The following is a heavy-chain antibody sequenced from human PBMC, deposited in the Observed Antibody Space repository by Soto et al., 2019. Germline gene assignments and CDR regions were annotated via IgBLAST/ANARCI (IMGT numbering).Heavy chain of an antibody. CDR3: TNDKFSGNYYVRGITYYFEY. D-gene: IGHD3-10*02. Sequence: GGSLRLSCASSVLPFIIYWMSWVRQAPGKGLEWVANIKQDESDKIHADSVKDRFTISRDNAKNSLYLQMNSLRAEDAAVYYCTNDKFSGNYYVRGITYYFEYWGQGTLVTVSS. CDR2: IKQDESDK. V-gene: IGHV3-7*03. CDR1: VLPFIIYW. J-gene: IGHJ4*02.